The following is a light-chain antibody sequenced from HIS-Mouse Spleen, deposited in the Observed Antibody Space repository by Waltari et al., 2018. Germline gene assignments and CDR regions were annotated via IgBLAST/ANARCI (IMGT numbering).Light chain of an antibody. CDR3: QQCYSTPRT. CDR1: QSVLYSSNNKNY. Sequence: DIVMTQSPDSLAVSLGERATINCKSSQSVLYSSNNKNYLAWYQPKPGQPPKLLIYWASTRESGVPDRFSGSGSGTDFTLTISSLQAEDVAVYYCQQCYSTPRTFGQGTKVEIK. V-gene: IGKV4-1*01. J-gene: IGKJ1*01. CDR2: WAS.